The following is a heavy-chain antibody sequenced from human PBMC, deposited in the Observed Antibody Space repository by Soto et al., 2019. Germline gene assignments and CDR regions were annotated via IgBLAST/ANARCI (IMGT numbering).Heavy chain of an antibody. J-gene: IGHJ6*02. CDR1: GFTFSSYA. Sequence: QVQLVESGGGVVQPGRSLRLSCAASGFTFSSYAMHWVRQAPGKGLEWVAVISYDGSNKYYADSVKGRFTISRDNSKNXLXXQMNSLRAEDTAVYYCARAESGSSGWYAEGYGMDVWGQGTTVTVSS. CDR3: ARAESGSSGWYAEGYGMDV. V-gene: IGHV3-30-3*01. D-gene: IGHD6-19*01. CDR2: ISYDGSNK.